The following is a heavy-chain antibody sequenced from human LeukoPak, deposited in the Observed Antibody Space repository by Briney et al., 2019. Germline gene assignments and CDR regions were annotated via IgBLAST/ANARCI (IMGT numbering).Heavy chain of an antibody. Sequence: GGSLRLSCAASGFTVSSNYMSWVRQAPGKGLEWVSAISGSGGSTYYADSVKGRFTISRDNSKNTLYLQMNSLRAEDTAVYYCAKGERSLAFDYWGQGTLVTVSS. CDR3: AKGERSLAFDY. CDR1: GFTVSSNY. CDR2: ISGSGGST. J-gene: IGHJ4*02. D-gene: IGHD1-1*01. V-gene: IGHV3-23*01.